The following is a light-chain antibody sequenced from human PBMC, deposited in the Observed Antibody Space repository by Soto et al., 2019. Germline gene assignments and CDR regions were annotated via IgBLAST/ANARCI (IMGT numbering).Light chain of an antibody. J-gene: IGKJ5*01. Sequence: EIVLTQSPGTLSLSPGERATLSCRASQSVSSSYLAWYQQKPGQAPRLLIYGASSRATGIPDRFSGSGSGTDFTLTISRLEPEDFSVDYCQQYGSSPPITFGHGTRLEI. V-gene: IGKV3-20*01. CDR2: GAS. CDR1: QSVSSSY. CDR3: QQYGSSPPIT.